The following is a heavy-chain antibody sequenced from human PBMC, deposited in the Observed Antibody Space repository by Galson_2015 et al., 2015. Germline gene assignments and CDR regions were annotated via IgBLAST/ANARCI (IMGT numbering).Heavy chain of an antibody. V-gene: IGHV3-23*01. D-gene: IGHD3-10*01. J-gene: IGHJ6*03. Sequence: SLRLSCAASGFTFSSYAMSWLRQAPGKGLEWVSAISGSGGGTYYADSVKGRFTISRDNSKNTLYLQMSSLRAEDTAVYYCANSGSGSGLYYSYMDVWGKGTTATVSS. CDR3: ANSGSGSGLYYSYMDV. CDR1: GFTFSSYA. CDR2: ISGSGGGT.